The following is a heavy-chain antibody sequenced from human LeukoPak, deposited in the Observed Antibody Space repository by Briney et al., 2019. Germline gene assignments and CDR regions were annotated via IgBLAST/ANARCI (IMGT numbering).Heavy chain of an antibody. Sequence: SQTLSLTCTVSGGSLSSGSYYWSWVRQPAGKGLEWIGRIYTSGSSKYNPSLKSRVTISVDTSKNQFTLKLTSVTAADTAVYYCSRVGPAADFYSWGQGTLVTVSS. CDR3: SRVGPAADFYS. J-gene: IGHJ4*02. V-gene: IGHV4-61*02. CDR2: IYTSGSS. CDR1: GGSLSSGSYY. D-gene: IGHD2-2*01.